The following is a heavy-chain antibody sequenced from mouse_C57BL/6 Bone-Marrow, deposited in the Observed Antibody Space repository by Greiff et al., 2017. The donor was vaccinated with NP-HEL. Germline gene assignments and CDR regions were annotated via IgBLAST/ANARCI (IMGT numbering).Heavy chain of an antibody. CDR1: GYTFTSYG. CDR2: LYIGNGYT. Sequence: EVQLQQSAAELARPGFSVKMSCKTSGYTFTSYGTNWVKQRPGQGPEWIGYLYIGNGYTEYNEKFKGKATLTSDTSSSTAYMQLSSLTYEDSAIYFCARSSYYYGSSYLDYWDQGTTLTVSS. D-gene: IGHD1-1*01. V-gene: IGHV1-58*01. CDR3: ARSSYYYGSSYLDY. J-gene: IGHJ2*01.